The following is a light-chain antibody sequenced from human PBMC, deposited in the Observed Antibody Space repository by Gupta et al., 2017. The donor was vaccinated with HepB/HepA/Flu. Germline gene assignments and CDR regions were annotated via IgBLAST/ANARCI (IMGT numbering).Light chain of an antibody. CDR1: QSRQYTNVDHY. V-gene: IGKV2-28*01. CDR2: LAS. CDR3: KQTQNIPLT. J-gene: IGKJ4*01. Sequence: DNVMITSPLSLPVTPGEQTSISCTSSQSRQYTNVDHYLDWYLQRPGHSPQLLIYLASHRACGVPDRFSGSASGTDFTLEISKVQAEDVGIYYCKQTQNIPLTFGGGTKVEIK.